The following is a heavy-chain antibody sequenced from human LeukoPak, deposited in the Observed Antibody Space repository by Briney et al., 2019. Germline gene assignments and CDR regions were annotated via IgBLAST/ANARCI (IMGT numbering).Heavy chain of an antibody. CDR1: GYTFTSYS. CDR3: ARPGVSSGSYSY. J-gene: IGHJ4*02. D-gene: IGHD1-26*01. Sequence: ASVKVSCKASGYTFTSYSMHWVRQAPGQGLEWMGIINPSGGSTSYAQKFQGRVTMTRDMSTNTVYMELSSLKSEDTAVYYCARPGVSSGSYSYWGQGTLVTVSS. CDR2: INPSGGST. V-gene: IGHV1-46*01.